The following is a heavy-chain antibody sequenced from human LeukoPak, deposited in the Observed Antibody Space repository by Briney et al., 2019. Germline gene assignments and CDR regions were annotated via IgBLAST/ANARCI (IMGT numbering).Heavy chain of an antibody. J-gene: IGHJ5*02. V-gene: IGHV1-46*01. D-gene: IGHD1-26*01. CDR2: INPTGGST. CDR1: GYTFTSYH. Sequence: ASVKVSCKASGYTFTSYHMHWVRQAPGQGLEWMGLINPTGGSTGYAQKFQGRVTMTRDMSTSTDYMELSSLRSEDTAIYYCARDNLVGDNAWWFDPWGQGTLVTVSS. CDR3: ARDNLVGDNAWWFDP.